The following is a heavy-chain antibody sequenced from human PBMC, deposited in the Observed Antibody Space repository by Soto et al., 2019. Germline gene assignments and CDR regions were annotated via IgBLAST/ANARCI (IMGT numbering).Heavy chain of an antibody. D-gene: IGHD3-16*01. CDR3: VSVPLLGDLDC. CDR1: GGSVSSGDHD. V-gene: IGHV4-30-4*01. CDR2: IYDSGRP. Sequence: QVQLQESGPGLVKPSQTLSLICTVSGGSVSSGDHDWSWIRQPPGEGLGFIGSIYDSGRPYYNPSLKGRVAISFGTSKNQFSLRLTSVTAADTAVYYCVSVPLLGDLDCWGKGTLVTVSS. J-gene: IGHJ4*02.